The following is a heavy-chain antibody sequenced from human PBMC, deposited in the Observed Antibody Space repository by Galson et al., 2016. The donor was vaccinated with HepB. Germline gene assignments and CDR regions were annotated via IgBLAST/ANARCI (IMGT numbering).Heavy chain of an antibody. J-gene: IGHJ4*02. V-gene: IGHV3-30*03. D-gene: IGHD2/OR15-2a*01. Sequence: SLRLSCAASGFTFSSYGMHWVRQAPGKGLDWVALITPEGSDKYYADAVKGRFTISRDNSKNTLSLQMNSLRAADTAIYYCARDGISSLDQWGQGILVTVSS. CDR1: GFTFSSYG. CDR3: ARDGISSLDQ. CDR2: ITPEGSDK.